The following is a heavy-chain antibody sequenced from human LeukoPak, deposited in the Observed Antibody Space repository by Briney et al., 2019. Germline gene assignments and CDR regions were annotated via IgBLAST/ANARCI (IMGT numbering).Heavy chain of an antibody. D-gene: IGHD1-26*01. CDR1: GFTFSGHW. V-gene: IGHV3-74*01. CDR3: GRGTAGTYPGSDY. J-gene: IGHJ4*02. Sequence: GGSLRLSCAASGFTFSGHWMHWVRHVPGKGLVWVSCINVDGSITSHVDSVKGRFTISRDNAKNTLYLQLNSLRAEDTAVYYCGRGTAGTYPGSDYWGQGTLVTVSS. CDR2: INVDGSIT.